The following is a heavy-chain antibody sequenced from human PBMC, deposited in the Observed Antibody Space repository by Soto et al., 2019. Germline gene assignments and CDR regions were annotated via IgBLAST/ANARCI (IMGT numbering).Heavy chain of an antibody. Sequence: QLQLQESGSGLVKPSQTLSLTCAVSGGSISSGGYSWSWIRQPPGKGLEWIGYIYHGSTYYNPSLKSRATXSXDXXKNQVSLKLSSVTAADTAVYYCARAGGLGAVAVDYWGQGTLVTVSS. CDR2: IYHGST. CDR3: ARAGGLGAVAVDY. J-gene: IGHJ4*02. D-gene: IGHD6-19*01. V-gene: IGHV4-30-2*01. CDR1: GGSISSGGYS.